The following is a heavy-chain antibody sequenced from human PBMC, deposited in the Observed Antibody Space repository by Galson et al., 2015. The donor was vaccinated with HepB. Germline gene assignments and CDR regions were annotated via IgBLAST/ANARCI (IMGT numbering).Heavy chain of an antibody. D-gene: IGHD2-21*02. V-gene: IGHV3-48*02. Sequence: SLRLSCAASGFTFSDYSMNWVRQAPGRGLEWLAFISPSGSIIYSADSAKSRFTISRDNAKNSVSLQLKSLKDEDTAVYYCARDPRAACGGDCYPNYFDFWGHGTLATVSS. CDR1: GFTFSDYS. CDR2: ISPSGSII. CDR3: ARDPRAACGGDCYPNYFDF. J-gene: IGHJ4*01.